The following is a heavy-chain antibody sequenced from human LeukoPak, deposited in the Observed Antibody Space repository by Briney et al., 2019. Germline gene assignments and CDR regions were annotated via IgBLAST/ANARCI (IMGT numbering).Heavy chain of an antibody. CDR3: ARSPRTPVYDSSGYYYFDY. CDR2: IDPSDSYT. CDR1: GSRFTSYW. V-gene: IGHV5-10-1*01. Sequence: GASLRISSKGSGSRFTSYWISWVRPMPGKGLEWMGRIDPSDSYTNYSPSFQGHVTISADKSISTAYLQWSSLKASDTAMYYCARSPRTPVYDSSGYYYFDYWGQGTLVTVSS. J-gene: IGHJ4*02. D-gene: IGHD3-22*01.